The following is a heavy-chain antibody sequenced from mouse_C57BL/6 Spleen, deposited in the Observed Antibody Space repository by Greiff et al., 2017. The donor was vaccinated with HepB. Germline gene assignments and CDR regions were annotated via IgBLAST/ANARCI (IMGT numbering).Heavy chain of an antibody. CDR3: APYYYGSSKYYAMDY. D-gene: IGHD1-1*01. CDR1: GFNIKNTY. J-gene: IGHJ4*01. CDR2: IDPANGNT. Sequence: EVKLVESVAELVRPGASVKLSCTASGFNIKNTYMHWVKQRPEQGLEWIGRIDPANGNTKYAPKFQGKATITADTSSNTAYLQLSSLTSEDTAIYYCAPYYYGSSKYYAMDYWGQGTSVTVSS. V-gene: IGHV14-3*01.